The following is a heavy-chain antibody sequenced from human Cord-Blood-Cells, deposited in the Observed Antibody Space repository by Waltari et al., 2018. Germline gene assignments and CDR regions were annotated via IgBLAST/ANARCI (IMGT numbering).Heavy chain of an antibody. J-gene: IGHJ4*02. V-gene: IGHV4-34*01. Sequence: QVQLQQWGAGLLKPSETLSLTCAVYGGSFSGYYWSWIRQPPGKGLEWIGEINHSGSTNYNPSLKSRVTISVDTSKNQFSLKLSSVTAADPAVYYCAREEVAVTIFGVVIPYYFDYWGQGTLVTVSS. CDR2: INHSGST. CDR1: GGSFSGYY. CDR3: AREEVAVTIFGVVIPYYFDY. D-gene: IGHD3-3*01.